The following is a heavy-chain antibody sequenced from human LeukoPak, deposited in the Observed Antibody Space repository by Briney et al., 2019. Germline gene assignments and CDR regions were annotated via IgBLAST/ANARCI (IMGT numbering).Heavy chain of an antibody. D-gene: IGHD6-13*01. V-gene: IGHV4-59*01. J-gene: IGHJ4*02. CDR2: IYYSGST. Sequence: SETLSLTCTVSGGSISSYYWSWIRQPPGKGLEWRGYIYYSGSTNYNPSLKSRVTISVDTSKNQFSLKLSSVTPADTAVYYCARMRYSSSWYVDYWGQGTLVTVSS. CDR1: GGSISSYY. CDR3: ARMRYSSSWYVDY.